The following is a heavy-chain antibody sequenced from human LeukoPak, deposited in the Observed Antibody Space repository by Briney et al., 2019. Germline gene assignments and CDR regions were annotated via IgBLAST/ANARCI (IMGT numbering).Heavy chain of an antibody. D-gene: IGHD6-19*01. Sequence: GGSLRLSCAASGFTFSSYWMSWVRQAPGKGLEWVANIKQDGSEKYYVDSVKGRFTISRDNAKNSLYLQMNSLRAEDTAVYYCASSRWVSLDAFDIWGQGTMVTVSS. V-gene: IGHV3-7*01. CDR2: IKQDGSEK. CDR1: GFTFSSYW. J-gene: IGHJ3*02. CDR3: ASSRWVSLDAFDI.